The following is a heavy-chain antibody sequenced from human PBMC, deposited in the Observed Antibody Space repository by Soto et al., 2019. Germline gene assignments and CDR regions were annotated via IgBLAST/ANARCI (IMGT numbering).Heavy chain of an antibody. CDR2: ISGTTDNT. CDR3: ARSLRGVIIDFDS. CDR1: GFTFSTNA. V-gene: IGHV3-23*01. Sequence: GWLLRLCYAASGFTFSTNAMSWVRQAPGKGLEWVSAISGTTDNTYYADSVKGRFTISRDNSKNTLYLQMNSLRAEDTALYYCARSLRGVIIDFDSWGQGTLVTVSS. J-gene: IGHJ4*02. D-gene: IGHD3-10*01.